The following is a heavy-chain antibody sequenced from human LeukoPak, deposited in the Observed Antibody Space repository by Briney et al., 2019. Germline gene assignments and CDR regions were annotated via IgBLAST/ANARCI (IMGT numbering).Heavy chain of an antibody. Sequence: GGSLRLSCAASGFIFSAYAMHWVRQAPGKGLEWVADISFDGINKYYADSVKGRFTISRDSSQSTLYLQMNSLRPEDTAVYYCARIYDQNYHYSYIMDVWGQGTTVTVSS. J-gene: IGHJ6*02. CDR1: GFIFSAYA. D-gene: IGHD2/OR15-2a*01. CDR2: ISFDGINK. CDR3: ARIYDQNYHYSYIMDV. V-gene: IGHV3-30*04.